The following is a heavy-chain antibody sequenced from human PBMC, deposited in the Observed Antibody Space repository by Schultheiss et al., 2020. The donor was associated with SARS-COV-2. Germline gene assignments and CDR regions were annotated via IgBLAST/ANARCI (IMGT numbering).Heavy chain of an antibody. Sequence: GGSLRLSCAASGFAFSSFWMHWVRQAPGKGLVWVSRTNSDGSSTVYADSVKGRVTISRDNAKQSLYLQMNNLRAEDTAVYHCAQAASGRGHEYYWGQGSLVTVSS. CDR1: GFAFSSFW. D-gene: IGHD6-13*01. CDR3: AQAASGRGHEYY. J-gene: IGHJ4*02. CDR2: TNSDGSST. V-gene: IGHV3-74*01.